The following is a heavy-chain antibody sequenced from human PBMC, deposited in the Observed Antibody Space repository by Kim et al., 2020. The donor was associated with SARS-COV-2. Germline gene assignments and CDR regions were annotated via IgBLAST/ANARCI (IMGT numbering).Heavy chain of an antibody. V-gene: IGHV4-39*01. J-gene: IGHJ2*01. CDR2: IYYSGST. Sequence: SETLSLTCTVSGGSISSCDYYWGWLRPPPGKGLEWIATIYYSGSTYYNPSLKGRVTISVDTSKKQFSLRLSSVTAADAAVYYCARHLRNWYFDLWGRGTLVTVSS. CDR3: ARHLRNWYFDL. CDR1: GGSISSCDYY.